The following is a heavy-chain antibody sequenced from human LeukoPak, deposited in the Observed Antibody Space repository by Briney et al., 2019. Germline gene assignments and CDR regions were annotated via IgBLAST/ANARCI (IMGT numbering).Heavy chain of an antibody. V-gene: IGHV3-74*01. CDR2: ISPDGTTT. Sequence: GGSLGLSCAASGFTFTNFWMHWVRQAPGKGLLWVSRISPDGTTTDYAGSVKGRFTISRDNPKNMVYLQMDSLRAEDTAVYYCAKDMGYYYGSGSYPPENDYWGQGTLVTVSS. D-gene: IGHD3-10*01. CDR3: AKDMGYYYGSGSYPPENDY. CDR1: GFTFTNFW. J-gene: IGHJ4*02.